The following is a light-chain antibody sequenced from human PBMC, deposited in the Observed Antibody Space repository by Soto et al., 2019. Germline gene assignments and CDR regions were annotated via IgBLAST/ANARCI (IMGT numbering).Light chain of an antibody. Sequence: EIVMTQSPATLSVSPGERATLSCRASQSLSNNLAWYPQKPGQAPRLLIYGASTRANGIPARFSGSGSGTEFTLTISRLQSEDFAVYYCQQYNYWPPLTFGGGTKVEIK. CDR3: QQYNYWPPLT. CDR1: QSLSNN. CDR2: GAS. V-gene: IGKV3-15*01. J-gene: IGKJ4*01.